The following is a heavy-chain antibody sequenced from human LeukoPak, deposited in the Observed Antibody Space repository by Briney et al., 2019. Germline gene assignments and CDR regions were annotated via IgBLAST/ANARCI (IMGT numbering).Heavy chain of an antibody. J-gene: IGHJ5*02. CDR3: ARQSIDIVIVPAAMLGWFDP. CDR1: GYTLTSYG. D-gene: IGHD2-2*01. CDR2: ISAYNGNT. Sequence: ASVKVSCKASGYTLTSYGISWVRQAPGQGLEWMGWISAYNGNTNYAQKLQGRVTMTTDTSTSTAYMELRSLRSDDTAVYYCARQSIDIVIVPAAMLGWFDPWGQGTLVTVSS. V-gene: IGHV1-18*01.